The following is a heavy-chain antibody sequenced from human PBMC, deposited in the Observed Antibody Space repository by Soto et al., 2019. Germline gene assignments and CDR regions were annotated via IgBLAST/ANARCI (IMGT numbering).Heavy chain of an antibody. CDR1: GGSISSYY. Sequence: PSETLSLTCTVSGGSISSYYWSWIRQPPGKGLEWIGYIYYSGSTNYNPSLKSRVTISVDTSKNQFSLKLSSVTAADTAVYYCARGRSSSTSSEFDYWGQGTLVTVS. D-gene: IGHD2-2*01. V-gene: IGHV4-59*12. CDR3: ARGRSSSTSSEFDY. J-gene: IGHJ4*02. CDR2: IYYSGST.